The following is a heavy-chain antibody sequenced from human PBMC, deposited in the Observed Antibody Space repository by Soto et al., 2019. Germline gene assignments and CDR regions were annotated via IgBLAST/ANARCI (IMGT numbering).Heavy chain of an antibody. D-gene: IGHD3-22*01. CDR2: ISPNGDNT. CDR1: GFTFSRYA. CDR3: VKRDFDNRGYYSTFDL. Sequence: PGGSLRLSCAASGFTFSRYAMSWARQAPGKGLEWVSTISPNGDNTYYSDSVKGRFTISRDNSKNTLCLQLNSLRAEDTAVYYCVKRDFDNRGYYSTFDLWGQGSLVTVSS. V-gene: IGHV3-23*01. J-gene: IGHJ4*02.